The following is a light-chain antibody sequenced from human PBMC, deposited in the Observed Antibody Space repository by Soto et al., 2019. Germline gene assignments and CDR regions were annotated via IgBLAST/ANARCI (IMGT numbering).Light chain of an antibody. J-gene: IGKJ2*02. Sequence: EIVLTQSPATLSLSPGERATLSCRASQSVGSYFAWYQQKPGQAPRLLIYGTSNRATGIPGRFSGIGSGTDFTLTISSLEPEDCGVYYCQHRGKWPRTFGQGTKLEIK. CDR2: GTS. V-gene: IGKV3-11*01. CDR3: QHRGKWPRT. CDR1: QSVGSY.